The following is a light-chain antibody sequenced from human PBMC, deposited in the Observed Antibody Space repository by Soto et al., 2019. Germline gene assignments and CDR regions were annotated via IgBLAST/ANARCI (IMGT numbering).Light chain of an antibody. V-gene: IGKV3-11*01. CDR3: QQRSNWPPTWT. Sequence: EIVLTQSPATLSLSPGERATLSCRASQSVSSYLAWYQQKPGQAPRLLIYDASSRATAIPARFSGSGSGTDFTLTISSLDPEDFAVYYCQQRSNWPPTWTFGQGTKVEIK. J-gene: IGKJ1*01. CDR2: DAS. CDR1: QSVSSY.